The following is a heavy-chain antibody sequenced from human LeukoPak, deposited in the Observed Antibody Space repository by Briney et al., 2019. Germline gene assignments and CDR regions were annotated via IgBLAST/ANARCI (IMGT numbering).Heavy chain of an antibody. J-gene: IGHJ6*03. CDR2: INPNSGGT. Sequence: ASVKVSCKASGYTFTGYYMHWVRQAPGQGLEWMGWINPNSGGTNYAQKFQGRVTMTRDTSISTAYMELSRLRSDDTAVYYCARDTSSSRLGYYMDVWGKGTTVTVSS. V-gene: IGHV1-2*02. CDR1: GYTFTGYY. CDR3: ARDTSSSRLGYYMDV. D-gene: IGHD6-6*01.